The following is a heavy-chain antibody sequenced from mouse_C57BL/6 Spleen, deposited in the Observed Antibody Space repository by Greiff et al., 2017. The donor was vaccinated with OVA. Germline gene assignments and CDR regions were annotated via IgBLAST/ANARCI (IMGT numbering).Heavy chain of an antibody. J-gene: IGHJ2*01. CDR1: GFTFSSYA. Sequence: DVKLVESGGGLVKPGGSLKLSCAASGFTFSSYAMSWVRQTPEKRLEWVATISDGGSYTYYPDNVKGRFTISRDNAKNNLYLQMSHLKSEDTAMYYCAREGGLRYYFDYWGQGTTLTVSS. D-gene: IGHD1-1*01. V-gene: IGHV5-4*01. CDR2: ISDGGSYT. CDR3: AREGGLRYYFDY.